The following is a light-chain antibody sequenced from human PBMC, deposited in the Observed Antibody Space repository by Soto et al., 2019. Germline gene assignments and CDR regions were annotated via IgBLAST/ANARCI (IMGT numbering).Light chain of an antibody. CDR3: QQYNTWPPIT. CDR1: ESIGNN. J-gene: IGKJ5*01. CDR2: GAS. Sequence: ERLMTQSPATLSISPGERATLFCRASESIGNNLAWYQQKPGQVPRLLMYGASTRATGIAARFSGSGSGTEFTLTISNLQSEDFAVYYCQQYNTWPPITFGQGTRLEIK. V-gene: IGKV3-15*01.